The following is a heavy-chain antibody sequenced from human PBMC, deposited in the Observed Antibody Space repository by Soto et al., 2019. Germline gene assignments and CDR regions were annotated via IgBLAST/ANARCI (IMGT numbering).Heavy chain of an antibody. CDR2: ISTTGETI. Sequence: PGGSLRLSCIASGFTFTTYAMNWVRQAPGKGLEWISYISTTGETIYYADSVKGRFTISRDNAKNSLYLQMNSLRAEDTAVYYCARHPERIAEIGWFDPWGQGTLVTVSS. J-gene: IGHJ5*02. V-gene: IGHV3-48*01. CDR1: GFTFTTYA. CDR3: ARHPERIAEIGWFDP. D-gene: IGHD6-13*01.